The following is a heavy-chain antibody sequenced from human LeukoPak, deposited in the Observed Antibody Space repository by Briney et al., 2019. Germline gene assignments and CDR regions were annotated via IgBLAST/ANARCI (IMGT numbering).Heavy chain of an antibody. CDR3: TTWATLLRGAYGY. J-gene: IGHJ4*02. V-gene: IGHV3-15*01. CDR2: IKSKGDGGTT. D-gene: IGHD3-10*01. Sequence: GGSLRLSCAASGFIFSNAYMSWVRQPPGKGLEWVGRIKSKGDGGTTDYVACVKGRFAISRDESKNTLNLQMNSLKTEDTAVYYCTTWATLLRGAYGYWGQGTLVTVSS. CDR1: GFIFSNAY.